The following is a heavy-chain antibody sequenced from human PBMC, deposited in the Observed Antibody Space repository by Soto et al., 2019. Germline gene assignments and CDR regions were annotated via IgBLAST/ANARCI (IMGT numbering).Heavy chain of an antibody. V-gene: IGHV3-74*01. J-gene: IGHJ4*02. CDR3: ARDNWNSY. CDR1: GFTFSSYW. Sequence: EVQLVESGGGLVQPGGSLRLSCAASGFTFSSYWMHWVRQAPGKGLVWVSRINTDVTSTSYSASVKGRFTNSRDNAKNTLYLQMHSLRAEDTSVYYCARDNWNSYWGQGTLVTVSS. D-gene: IGHD1-1*01. CDR2: INTDVTST.